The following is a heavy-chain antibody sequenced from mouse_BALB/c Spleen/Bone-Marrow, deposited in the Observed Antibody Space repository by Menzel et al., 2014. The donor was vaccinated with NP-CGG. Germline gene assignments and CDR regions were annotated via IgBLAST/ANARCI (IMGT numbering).Heavy chain of an antibody. CDR2: ISDGGNYT. CDR3: TRGGFAY. J-gene: IGHJ3*01. V-gene: IGHV5-4*02. Sequence: EVKLVESGGGLVKPGGSLKLSCAASGFTFSDYYMYWVRQTPEKRLEWVATISDGGNYTYYPDSVKGRFTISRDNAKNNLYLQMSSLKSEDTAMYFRTRGGFAYWGQGTLVTVSA. CDR1: GFTFSDYY.